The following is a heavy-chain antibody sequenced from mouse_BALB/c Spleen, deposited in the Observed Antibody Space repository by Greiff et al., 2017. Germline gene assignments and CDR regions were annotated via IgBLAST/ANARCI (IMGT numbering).Heavy chain of an antibody. CDR3: ERDDSYAMDY. J-gene: IGHJ4*01. CDR2: ISTYYGNT. Sequence: QVQLQQSGPELVRPGVSVKISCKGSGYTFTDYAMHWVKQSHAKSLEWIGVISTYYGNTNYNQKFKGKATMTVDKSSSTAYMELARLTSEDSAIYYCERDDSYAMDYWGQGTSVTVSS. CDR1: GYTFTDYA. V-gene: IGHV1-67*01.